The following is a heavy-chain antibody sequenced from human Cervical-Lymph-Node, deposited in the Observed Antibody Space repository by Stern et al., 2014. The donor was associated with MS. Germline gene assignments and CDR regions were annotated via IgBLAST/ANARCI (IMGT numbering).Heavy chain of an antibody. V-gene: IGHV4-31*03. J-gene: IGHJ5*01. CDR1: GGSIRSGGYF. Sequence: QVQLQESGPGLVKPSQTLSLTCTVSGGSIRSGGYFWSWIRQHPGKGLEWIGFIYHSGSTYYSPSLKSRVTISVDTSKNQFSLNLNSVTAADTAVYYCARKGAIVPAAIENWFDSWGQGILVTVSS. D-gene: IGHD2-2*01. CDR3: ARKGAIVPAAIENWFDS. CDR2: IYHSGST.